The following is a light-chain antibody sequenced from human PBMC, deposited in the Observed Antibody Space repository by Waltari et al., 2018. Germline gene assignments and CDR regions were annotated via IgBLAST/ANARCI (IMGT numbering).Light chain of an antibody. CDR2: NNN. Sequence: QSVLTQPPSVSGAPGQNVTISCTGSRSNIGAGYDVHWYQQRPQRAPKLRLYNNNKRPSGVPDRFSGSKSGTSASLAITGLQVQDEAVYYCQSYDRSLSAVVFGGGTKVTVL. CDR1: RSNIGAGYD. CDR3: QSYDRSLSAVV. V-gene: IGLV1-40*01. J-gene: IGLJ2*01.